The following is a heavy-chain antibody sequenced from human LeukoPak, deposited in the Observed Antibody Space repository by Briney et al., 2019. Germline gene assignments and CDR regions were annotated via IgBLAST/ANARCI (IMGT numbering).Heavy chain of an antibody. Sequence: GGSLRLSCAASGFTFSSYSMNWVRQAPGKGLEWVSVIYSGGSTYYADSVKGRFTISRDNSKNTLYLQMNSLRAEDTAVYYCARATVTETVGAFDIWGQGTMVTVSS. D-gene: IGHD4-17*01. CDR2: IYSGGST. CDR3: ARATVTETVGAFDI. CDR1: GFTFSSYS. J-gene: IGHJ3*02. V-gene: IGHV3-66*01.